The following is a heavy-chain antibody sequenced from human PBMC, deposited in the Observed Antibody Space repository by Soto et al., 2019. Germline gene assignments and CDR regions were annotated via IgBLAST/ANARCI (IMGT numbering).Heavy chain of an antibody. CDR3: ARVVGGHYYGMDV. D-gene: IGHD3-16*01. CDR2: INHSGKT. Sequence: PSETLSLTCGVYGGSFTEFYWSWLRQAPGKGLEWIGEINHSGKTDYNPSLKSRLTISIDASKSQVSLKVTSATAADTAVYYCARVVGGHYYGMDVWGQGTTVTVS. V-gene: IGHV4-34*01. CDR1: GGSFTEFY. J-gene: IGHJ6*02.